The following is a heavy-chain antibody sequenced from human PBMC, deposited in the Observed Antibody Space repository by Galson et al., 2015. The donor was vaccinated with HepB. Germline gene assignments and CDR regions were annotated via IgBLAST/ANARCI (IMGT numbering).Heavy chain of an antibody. CDR1: GFTFSDYY. V-gene: IGHV3-11*06. CDR3: ARRYPIAAADLLDY. D-gene: IGHD6-13*01. CDR2: ISSSSSYT. J-gene: IGHJ4*02. Sequence: SLRLSCAASGFTFSDYYMSWIRQAPGKGLEWVSYISSSSSYTNYADSVKGRFTISRDNAKNSLYLQMNSLRAEDTAVYYCARRYPIAAADLLDYWGQGTLVTVSS.